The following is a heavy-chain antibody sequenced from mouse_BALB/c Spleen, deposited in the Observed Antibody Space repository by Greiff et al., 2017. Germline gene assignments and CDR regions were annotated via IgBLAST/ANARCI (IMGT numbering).Heavy chain of an antibody. CDR3: ARQDRYDAHFDY. V-gene: IGHV5-6-2*01. CDR2: INSNGGST. J-gene: IGHJ2*01. CDR1: GFTFSSYY. Sequence: EVQVVESGGGLVKLGGSLKLSCAASGFTFSSYYMSWVRQTPEKRLELVAAINSNGGSTYYPDTVKGRLTISRDNAKNTLYLQMSSLKSEDTALYYCARQDRYDAHFDYWGQGTTLTVSS. D-gene: IGHD2-14*01.